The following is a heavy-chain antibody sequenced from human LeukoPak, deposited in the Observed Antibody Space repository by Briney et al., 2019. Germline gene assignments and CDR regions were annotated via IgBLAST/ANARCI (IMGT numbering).Heavy chain of an antibody. Sequence: GGSLRLSCVGSTFTFSDYGMHWVRQAPGKGLEWVAFIRYDGKKTYYADSAKGRFTISRDNSKNTLYLEMNSLRAEDTAVFYCAKDGVILAPGIYWYMDVWGRGTTVTVSS. V-gene: IGHV3-30*02. CDR3: AKDGVILAPGIYWYMDV. CDR1: TFTFSDYG. J-gene: IGHJ6*03. D-gene: IGHD3-16*02. CDR2: IRYDGKKT.